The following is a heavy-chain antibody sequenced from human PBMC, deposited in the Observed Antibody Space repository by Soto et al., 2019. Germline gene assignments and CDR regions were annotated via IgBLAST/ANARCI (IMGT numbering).Heavy chain of an antibody. CDR1: GGSISSYY. D-gene: IGHD3-3*01. CDR3: AKNTRVPNN. J-gene: IGHJ4*02. Sequence: SETLSLTCTVAGGSISSYYWSWIRQPPGKGLEWIGYIYYSGSTNYNPSPKSRVTISVDTSKNQFSLKLSSVTAADTAVYYCAKNTRVPNNWGQGTLVTVSS. CDR2: IYYSGST. V-gene: IGHV4-59*01.